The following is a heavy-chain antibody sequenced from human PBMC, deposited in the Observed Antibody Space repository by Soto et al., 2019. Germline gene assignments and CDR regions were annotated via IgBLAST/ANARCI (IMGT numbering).Heavy chain of an antibody. V-gene: IGHV4-59*08. CDR3: ERRYGYYFDY. D-gene: IGHD4-17*01. J-gene: IGHJ4*02. Sequence: SDTLSLTCTVSGGSISSYYWSWIRQPPGKGLEWIGYIYYSGSTNYNPSLKSRVTISVDTSKNQLSLKLSSVTAADTAVYYCERRYGYYFDYWGQGTLVTVSS. CDR1: GGSISSYY. CDR2: IYYSGST.